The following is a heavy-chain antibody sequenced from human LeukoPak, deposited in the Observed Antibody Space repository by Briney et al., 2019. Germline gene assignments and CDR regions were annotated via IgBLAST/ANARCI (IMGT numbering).Heavy chain of an antibody. CDR2: ISYDGSNK. D-gene: IGHD5-18*01. V-gene: IGHV3-30-3*01. J-gene: IGHJ4*02. CDR1: GFTFSSYA. Sequence: GRSLRLSCAASGFTFSSYAMHWVRQAPGKGLEWVAVISYDGSNKYYADSVKGRFTISIDNSKNTLYLQMNSLRAEDTAVYYCARGERGDTAMVYYFDYWGQGTLVTVSS. CDR3: ARGERGDTAMVYYFDY.